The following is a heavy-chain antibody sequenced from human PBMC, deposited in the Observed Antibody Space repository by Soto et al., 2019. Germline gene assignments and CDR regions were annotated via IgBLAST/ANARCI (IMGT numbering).Heavy chain of an antibody. CDR1: GYTFSTYA. CDR2: INAGNGNT. V-gene: IGHV1-3*05. Sequence: QVQRVQSGAEEKKPGASVKVSCKASGYTFSTYAMHWVRQAPGQRLEWMGWINAGNGNTKYSQKFQGRVTITRDTSASTAYKELSSLRSEDTAVYYCARAPSWWYFDLWGRGTLVTVTS. J-gene: IGHJ2*01. CDR3: ARAPSWWYFDL.